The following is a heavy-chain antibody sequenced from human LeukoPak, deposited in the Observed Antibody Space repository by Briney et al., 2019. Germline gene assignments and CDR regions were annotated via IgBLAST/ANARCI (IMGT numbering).Heavy chain of an antibody. D-gene: IGHD2-2*01. CDR3: ARAGRYCSNTSCFDWFDP. V-gene: IGHV4-61*02. CDR2: IYASGST. Sequence: SETLSLTCTVSGGSISSGSYYWSWIRQPAGKGLEWIGRIYASGSTNYNPSLKSRVTISVDTSKNQFSLKLSSVTAADTAVYYCARAGRYCSNTSCFDWFDPWGQGTLVTVSS. J-gene: IGHJ5*02. CDR1: GGSISSGSYY.